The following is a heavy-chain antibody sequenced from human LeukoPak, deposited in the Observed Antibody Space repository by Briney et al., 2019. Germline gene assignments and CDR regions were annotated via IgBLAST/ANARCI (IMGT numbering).Heavy chain of an antibody. CDR3: ARDQFENYRIDY. Sequence: PGGSLRLSCAASGFTFSSYSMNWVRQAPGKGLEWVSYISSSSRTIYYADSVKGRFTISRDNAKNSLYLQMNSLRDEDTAVYFCARDQFENYRIDYWGQRTLVTVSS. D-gene: IGHD1-7*01. J-gene: IGHJ4*02. CDR2: ISSSSRTI. CDR1: GFTFSSYS. V-gene: IGHV3-48*02.